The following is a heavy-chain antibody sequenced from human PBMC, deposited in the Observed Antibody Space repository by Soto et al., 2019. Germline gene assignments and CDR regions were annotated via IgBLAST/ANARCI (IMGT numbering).Heavy chain of an antibody. CDR1: GGTFSTYA. V-gene: IGHV1-69*13. J-gene: IGHJ4*02. CDR3: ARDRGIAVAGTMGPPGY. D-gene: IGHD6-19*01. Sequence: ASVKVSCKASGGTFSTYAVNWVRQAPGQGLEWIGGIIPIFDTANYAQRFQGRVTITADESTSTAYMELSSLRSEDTAVYYCARDRGIAVAGTMGPPGYWGQGTLVTVSS. CDR2: IIPIFDTA.